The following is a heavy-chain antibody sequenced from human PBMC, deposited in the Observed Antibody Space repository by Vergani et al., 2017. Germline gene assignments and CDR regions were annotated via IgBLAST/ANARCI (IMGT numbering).Heavy chain of an antibody. Sequence: QVQLQESGPGLVKPSETLSLTCTVSGGSISSYYWSWIRQPAGKGLEWIGYIYYSGSTNYNPSLKSRVTISVDTSKNQFSLKLSSVTAADTAVYYCARLNIVVVPAANWYFDLWGRGTLVTVSS. D-gene: IGHD2-2*01. CDR3: ARLNIVVVPAANWYFDL. V-gene: IGHV4-59*01. CDR1: GGSISSYY. CDR2: IYYSGST. J-gene: IGHJ2*01.